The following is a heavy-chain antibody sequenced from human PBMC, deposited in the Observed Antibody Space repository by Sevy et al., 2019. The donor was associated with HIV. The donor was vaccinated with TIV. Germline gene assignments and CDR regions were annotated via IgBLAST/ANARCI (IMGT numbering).Heavy chain of an antibody. D-gene: IGHD1-1*01. Sequence: GGSLRLSCAASGFTVSSNYMSWVRQAPGKGLEWVSVIYSGGSTYYADSVKGRFTISRDNSKNTLYLQMNSLRAEDTAVYYCASAPGTTRPREVWGQGTTVTVSS. CDR3: ASAPGTTRPREV. J-gene: IGHJ6*02. V-gene: IGHV3-53*01. CDR2: IYSGGST. CDR1: GFTVSSNY.